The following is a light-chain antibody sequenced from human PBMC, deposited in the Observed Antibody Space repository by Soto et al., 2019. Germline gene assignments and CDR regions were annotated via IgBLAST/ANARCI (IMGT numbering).Light chain of an antibody. Sequence: QSVLTPPPSASGTPGQRFTLSCSGSNSKIGTNYVYWYQCLPGTAPKFLFDASDQRPSGVSDRFSGSKSGTSASLAISGLRSEDEVAYYCAAWDGRLSAVVFGGGTPLTVL. CDR3: AAWDGRLSAVV. J-gene: IGLJ7*01. CDR2: ASD. V-gene: IGLV1-47*01. CDR1: NSKIGTNY.